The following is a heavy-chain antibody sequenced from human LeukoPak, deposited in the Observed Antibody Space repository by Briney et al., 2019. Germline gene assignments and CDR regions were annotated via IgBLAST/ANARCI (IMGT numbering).Heavy chain of an antibody. CDR1: GGSITNYY. J-gene: IGHJ4*02. CDR3: ARAGSGWSFDF. CDR2: IYTSGTT. V-gene: IGHV4-4*07. D-gene: IGHD6-19*01. Sequence: SETLSLTCTVSGGSITNYYWTWIRQPAGKGLEWIGRIYTSGTTYYNPSLKSRVTMSVDTSKNQFSLKLVSVTAADTAVYYCARAGSGWSFDFWGQGTLVTVSS.